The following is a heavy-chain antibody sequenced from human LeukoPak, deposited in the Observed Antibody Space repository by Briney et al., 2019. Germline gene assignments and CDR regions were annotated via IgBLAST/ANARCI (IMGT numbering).Heavy chain of an antibody. CDR2: ISYDGSNK. J-gene: IGHJ4*02. CDR1: GFTFSSYG. D-gene: IGHD1-26*01. Sequence: PGGSLRLSCAASGFTFSSYGMHWVRQAPGKGLEWVAVISYDGSNKYYADSVKGRFTISRDNSKNTLYLQMNSLRAEDTAVYYCAKGIVGGIGYFDYWGQGTLVTVSS. V-gene: IGHV3-30*18. CDR3: AKGIVGGIGYFDY.